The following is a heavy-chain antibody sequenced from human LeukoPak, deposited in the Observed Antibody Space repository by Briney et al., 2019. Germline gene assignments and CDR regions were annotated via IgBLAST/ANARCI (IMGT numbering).Heavy chain of an antibody. J-gene: IGHJ4*02. V-gene: IGHV3-23*01. Sequence: GGSLRLSWAASGXTFSTYVMNWFRQAPGKGLEWVSTISVGAEYIFYADSVKGRFTISRDDSNNALYLQMHSLRAEDTALYYCASGPPFLKYFEYWGQGTLVTVSS. CDR3: ASGPPFLKYFEY. CDR1: GXTFSTYV. D-gene: IGHD3-3*01. CDR2: ISVGAEYI.